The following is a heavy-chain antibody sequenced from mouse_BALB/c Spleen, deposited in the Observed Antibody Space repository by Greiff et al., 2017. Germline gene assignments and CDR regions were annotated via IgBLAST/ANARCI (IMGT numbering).Heavy chain of an antibody. D-gene: IGHD2-1*01. Sequence: EVKVEESGPGLVKPSQSLSLTCSVTGYSITSGYYWNWIRQFPGNKLEWMGYISYDGSNNYNPSLKNRISITRDTSKNQFFLKLNSVTTEDTATYYCASFYGNLAWFAYWGQGTLVTVSA. CDR1: GYSITSGYY. J-gene: IGHJ3*01. CDR2: ISYDGSN. CDR3: ASFYGNLAWFAY. V-gene: IGHV3-6*02.